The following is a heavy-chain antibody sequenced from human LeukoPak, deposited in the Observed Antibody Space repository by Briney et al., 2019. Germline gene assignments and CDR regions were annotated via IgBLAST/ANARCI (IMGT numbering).Heavy chain of an antibody. CDR3: ARDLITIFGVVTADRPNYYYYGMDV. V-gene: IGHV1-46*01. CDR2: INPSGGST. CDR1: GYTFTSYY. D-gene: IGHD3-3*01. J-gene: IGHJ6*02. Sequence: GASVKVSCKASGYTFTSYYMHWVRQAPGQGLEWMGIINPSGGSTSYAQKFQGRVTMTRDTSTSTVYMELSSLRSEDTAVYYCARDLITIFGVVTADRPNYYYYGMDVWGQGTTVTVSS.